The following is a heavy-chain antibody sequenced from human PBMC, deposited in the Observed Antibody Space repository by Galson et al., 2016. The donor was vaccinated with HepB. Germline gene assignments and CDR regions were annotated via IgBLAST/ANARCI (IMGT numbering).Heavy chain of an antibody. CDR1: GFTFNSHK. J-gene: IGHJ4*02. Sequence: SLRLSCAASGFTFNSHKMQWVRQAPGKGLEWLSDISGSGYIIQYADSVKGRFTTSRDNAKNSLFLQMNSLRDEDTAVYYCAREGAYSGNDFGGGFDFWGQGTLATVSS. CDR2: ISGSGYII. D-gene: IGHD5-12*01. CDR3: AREGAYSGNDFGGGFDF. V-gene: IGHV3-48*02.